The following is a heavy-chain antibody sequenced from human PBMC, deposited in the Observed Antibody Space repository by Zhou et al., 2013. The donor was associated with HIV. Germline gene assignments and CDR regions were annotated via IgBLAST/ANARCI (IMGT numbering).Heavy chain of an antibody. CDR1: GYIFTRNF. CDR3: ARKGYRYGRSYYDYYMDV. CDR2: LNPVTGDA. D-gene: IGHD5-18*01. Sequence: QVRLTQSGAGLKEPGTSVTLPCTTSGYIFTRNFLHWVRQAPGQGLEWIAILNPVTGDAGYAQKFQGRVTMTRDTSNSTAYMELSRLRYDDTAVYYCARKGYRYGRSYYDYYMDVWGKGTTVTVSS. V-gene: IGHV1-46*01. J-gene: IGHJ6*03.